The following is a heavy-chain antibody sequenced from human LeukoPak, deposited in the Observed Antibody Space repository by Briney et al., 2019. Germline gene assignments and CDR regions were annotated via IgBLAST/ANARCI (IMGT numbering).Heavy chain of an antibody. Sequence: GGSLRLSCAASGFTFRDYAMSWVRQAPGKGLEWVGFIRSKTYGGAPNHGASVKGRFTIYRDDSHSIAYLQMNSLEIEDTAVYYCTRIGMEIIGRDPVDYWGQGTLVTVSS. CDR1: GFTFRDYA. CDR2: IRSKTYGGAP. J-gene: IGHJ4*02. CDR3: TRIGMEIIGRDPVDY. V-gene: IGHV3-49*04. D-gene: IGHD5-24*01.